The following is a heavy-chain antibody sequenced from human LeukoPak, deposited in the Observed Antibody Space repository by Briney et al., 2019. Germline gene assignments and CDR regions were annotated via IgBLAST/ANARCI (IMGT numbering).Heavy chain of an antibody. Sequence: GGTLRLSCAASGFTFSGFAMSWIRQAPGKGLEWVAFIRYDGNDKYYADSVKGRFTISRDNSKNTLYLQMNSLRAEDTALYYCAKRYSGYEIDYWGQGTLVTVSS. CDR2: IRYDGNDK. J-gene: IGHJ4*02. CDR3: AKRYSGYEIDY. CDR1: GFTFSGFA. V-gene: IGHV3-30*02. D-gene: IGHD5-12*01.